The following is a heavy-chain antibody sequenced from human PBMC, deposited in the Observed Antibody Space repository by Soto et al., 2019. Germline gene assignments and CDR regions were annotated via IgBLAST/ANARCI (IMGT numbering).Heavy chain of an antibody. CDR2: INDTGNI. D-gene: IGHD3-10*01. J-gene: IGHJ6*03. CDR1: GGSFSGYR. Sequence: QVQLQQWGAGLLKPSETLSLTCAVYGGSFSGYRWTWIRQTPGKGLELIGEINDTGNIKYKPSLKSRVTIFIYTPKKQISLKLTSVTAADTAVYYCARGLILWFGELSRRGDYYYYMDVWGKGTTVTVPS. CDR3: ARGLILWFGELSRRGDYYYYMDV. V-gene: IGHV4-34*01.